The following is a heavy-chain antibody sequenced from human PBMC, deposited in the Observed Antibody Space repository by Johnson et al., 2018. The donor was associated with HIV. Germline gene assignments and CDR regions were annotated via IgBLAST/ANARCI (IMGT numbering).Heavy chain of an antibody. CDR1: AFTFSSYA. D-gene: IGHD3-3*01. CDR2: ISYDGSNK. J-gene: IGHJ3*02. Sequence: QVQLVESGGGMVQPGGSLRLSCAASAFTFSSYAMHWVRQAPGKGLEWVALISYDGSNKYYADSVKGRFTISRDNSKNTLYLQMNSLRAEDTAVYYCARDRFPYYDFWSGYYRGAFDIWGQGTMVTVSS. CDR3: ARDRFPYYDFWSGYYRGAFDI. V-gene: IGHV3-30-3*01.